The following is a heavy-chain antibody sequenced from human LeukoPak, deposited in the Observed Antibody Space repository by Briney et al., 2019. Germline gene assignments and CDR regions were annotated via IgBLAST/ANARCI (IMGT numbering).Heavy chain of an antibody. CDR3: ARGYCSGTSCSWFDP. CDR2: IIPIFGTA. J-gene: IGHJ5*02. D-gene: IGHD2-2*01. CDR1: GGTFSGYT. V-gene: IGHV1-69*06. Sequence: ASVKVSCKASGGTFSGYTISWVRQAPGQGLEWMGGIIPIFGTANYAQKFQGRVTITADKSTSTVYMELSSLRSEDTAVYYCARGYCSGTSCSWFDPWGQGTLATVSS.